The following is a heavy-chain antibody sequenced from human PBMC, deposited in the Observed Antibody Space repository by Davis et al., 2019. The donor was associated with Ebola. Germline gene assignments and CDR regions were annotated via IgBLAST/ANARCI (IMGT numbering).Heavy chain of an antibody. CDR1: GYTLTDLS. CDR3: ATGPGIWGAFDI. D-gene: IGHD7-27*01. CDR2: FDPEDGET. V-gene: IGHV1-24*01. J-gene: IGHJ3*02. Sequence: AASVKVSCKVSGYTLTDLSMHWVRQAPGQGLEWMGGFDPEDGETIYAQKFQGRVTMTEDTSTDTAYMELSSLRSEDTAVYYCATGPGIWGAFDIWGQGTMVTVSS.